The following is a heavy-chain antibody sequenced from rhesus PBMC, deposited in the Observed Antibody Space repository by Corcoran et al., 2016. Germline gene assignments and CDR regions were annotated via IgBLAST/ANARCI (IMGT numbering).Heavy chain of an antibody. CDR2: IYGSATST. CDR3: ARAQYSGGWSPFDY. CDR1: CGSISDSYR. J-gene: IGHJ4*01. D-gene: IGHD6-37*01. Sequence: QAQLQESGPGVVKPSETLSLTCAVSCGSISDSYRWSWIRQPPGKGLEWIGYIYGSATSTHCNPSLKSRVTISTDTSKNQFSLKLSSVTAADTAVYYCARAQYSGGWSPFDYWGQGVLVTVSS. V-gene: IGHV4S10*01.